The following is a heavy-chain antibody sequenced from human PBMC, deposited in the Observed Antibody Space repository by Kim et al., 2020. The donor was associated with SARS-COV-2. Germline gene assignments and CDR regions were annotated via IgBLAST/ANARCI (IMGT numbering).Heavy chain of an antibody. CDR2: ISSSSSYI. CDR3: ARDLLSSGYGMDV. CDR1: GFTFSSYS. D-gene: IGHD6-19*01. V-gene: IGHV3-21*01. Sequence: GGSLRLSCAASGFTFSSYSMNWVRQAPGKGLEWVSSISSSSSYIYYADSVKGRFTISRDNAKNSLYLQMNSLRAEDTAVYYCARDLLSSGYGMDVWGQGTTVTVSS. J-gene: IGHJ6*02.